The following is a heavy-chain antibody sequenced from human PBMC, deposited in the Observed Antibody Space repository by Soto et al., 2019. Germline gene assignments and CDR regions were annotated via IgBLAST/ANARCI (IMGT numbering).Heavy chain of an antibody. J-gene: IGHJ5*02. V-gene: IGHV3-53*01. CDR3: ARDKTPYSRSWLTWSAP. Sequence: PGGSLRLSCAASGFTVSSTYMSWVCQAPGKGLEWVSVIYSGGSTYYADSVKGRFTISRDNSKNTLYLQMTSLRAEDTAVYYCARDKTPYSRSWLTWSAPWGQGTLVPVSS. D-gene: IGHD6-13*01. CDR1: GFTVSSTY. CDR2: IYSGGST.